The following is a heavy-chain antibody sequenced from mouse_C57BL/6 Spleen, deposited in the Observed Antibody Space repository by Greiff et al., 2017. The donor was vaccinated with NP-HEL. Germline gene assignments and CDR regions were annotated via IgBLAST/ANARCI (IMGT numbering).Heavy chain of an antibody. Sequence: QVQLKESGAELVRPGTSVKVSCKASGYAFTNYLIEWVKQRPGQGLEWIGVINPGSGGTNYNEKFKGKATLTADKSSSTAYMQLSSLTSEDSAVYFCARLLLRSPDVWGTGTTVTVSS. CDR1: GYAFTNYL. V-gene: IGHV1-54*01. CDR3: ARLLLRSPDV. J-gene: IGHJ1*03. CDR2: INPGSGGT. D-gene: IGHD1-1*01.